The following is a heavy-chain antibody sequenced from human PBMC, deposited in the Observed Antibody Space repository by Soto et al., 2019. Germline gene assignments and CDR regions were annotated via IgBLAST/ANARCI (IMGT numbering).Heavy chain of an antibody. D-gene: IGHD6-25*01. CDR2: MNPSSGNT. J-gene: IGHJ6*03. CDR3: AKNAAFFHYHMDV. CDR1: GVTFGNYE. Sequence: QVLLMQSGAEVRKPGASVTVSCEASGVTFGNYEINWVRQAPGQGLEWMGWMNPSSGNTGYAQKFHGRVTMARIISTNAAYMELRSLTSEDTAVYYCAKNAAFFHYHMDVWGEGTTVTVSS. V-gene: IGHV1-8*01.